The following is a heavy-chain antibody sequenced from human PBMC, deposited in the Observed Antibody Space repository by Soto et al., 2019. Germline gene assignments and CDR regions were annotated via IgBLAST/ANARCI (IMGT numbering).Heavy chain of an antibody. Sequence: SETLSLTCTVSGGSISSYFYIWVRQPPGKGLEWIGSVYYTGTTDYNPSLKSRVTISVDTSKTQFSLNLRSVTAADTAVYYCARDLAAVPRAFDYWGRGTLVTV. CDR1: GGSISSYF. J-gene: IGHJ4*02. CDR3: ARDLAAVPRAFDY. CDR2: VYYTGTT. D-gene: IGHD6-13*01. V-gene: IGHV4-59*01.